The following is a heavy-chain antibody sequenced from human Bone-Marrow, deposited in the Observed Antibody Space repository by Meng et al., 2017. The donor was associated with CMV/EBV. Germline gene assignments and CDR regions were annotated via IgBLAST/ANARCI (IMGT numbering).Heavy chain of an antibody. CDR3: AREGLYYYDSSGYLYFDY. CDR2: IIPIFGTA. J-gene: IGHJ4*02. V-gene: IGHV1-69*05. Sequence: SVKIFCKASGGTFSSYAISWVRQAPGQGLEWMGGIIPIFGTANYAQKFQGRVTITTDESTSTAYMELSSLRSADTAVYYCAREGLYYYDSSGYLYFDYWGQGTLVTVSS. CDR1: GGTFSSYA. D-gene: IGHD3-22*01.